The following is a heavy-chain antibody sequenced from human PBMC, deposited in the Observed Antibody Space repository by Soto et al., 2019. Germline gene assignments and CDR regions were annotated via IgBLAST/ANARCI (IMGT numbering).Heavy chain of an antibody. CDR2: IYYSGST. D-gene: IGHD5-12*01. Sequence: QVQLQESGPGLVKPSQTLSLTCTVSGGSISSGGYYWSWIRQHPGKGLEWVEYIYYSGSTYNNPSLRSRVTIAVDTSKNQFSLKLTSVTAADTAVYYCARDREGRDGYNYGFDYWGQGTLVTVSS. J-gene: IGHJ4*02. CDR3: ARDREGRDGYNYGFDY. V-gene: IGHV4-31*03. CDR1: GGSISSGGYY.